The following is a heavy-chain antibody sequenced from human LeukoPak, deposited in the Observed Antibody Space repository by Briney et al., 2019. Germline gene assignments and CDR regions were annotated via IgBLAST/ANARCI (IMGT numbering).Heavy chain of an antibody. CDR2: ISYDGSNK. J-gene: IGHJ4*02. CDR1: GFTFSSYG. V-gene: IGHV3-30*18. Sequence: GGSLRLSCAASGFTFSSYGMHWVRQAPGKGLEWVAVISYDGSNKYYADSVKGRFTISRDNSKNTLYLQMNSLRAEDTAVYYCAKDLVRFLEWLSPLDYWGQGTLVTVSS. CDR3: AKDLVRFLEWLSPLDY. D-gene: IGHD3-3*01.